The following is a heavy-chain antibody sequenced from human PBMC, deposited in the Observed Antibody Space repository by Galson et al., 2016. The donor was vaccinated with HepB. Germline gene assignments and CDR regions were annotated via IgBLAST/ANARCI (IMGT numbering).Heavy chain of an antibody. CDR3: GKHGGFDY. CDR1: GFSFSTSG. D-gene: IGHD3-16*01. V-gene: IGHV3-23*01. CDR2: IPGSGDAT. Sequence: SLRLSCAASGFSFSTSGMSWVRQTPGRGLEWVSGIPGSGDATHYADSVGGRFTISRDNSKNTFYLYMNSLRAGDTAVYYCGKHGGFDYWGQGALVTVSS. J-gene: IGHJ4*02.